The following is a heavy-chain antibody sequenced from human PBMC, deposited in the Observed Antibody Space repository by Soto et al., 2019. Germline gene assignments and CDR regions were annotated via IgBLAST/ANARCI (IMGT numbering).Heavy chain of an antibody. J-gene: IGHJ4*02. D-gene: IGHD1-26*01. CDR1: GYTFSNYD. Sequence: QVQLVQSGAEVKKPGTSVRISCKTSGYTFSNYDINWVRQAAGQGLEWMGWMNPKSGYTGSARNFQGRVTMTRDPSMTTAYMELSSLRSEDTAMYYCARVMGSVDFWGQGTLVTVSS. CDR3: ARVMGSVDF. V-gene: IGHV1-8*01. CDR2: MNPKSGYT.